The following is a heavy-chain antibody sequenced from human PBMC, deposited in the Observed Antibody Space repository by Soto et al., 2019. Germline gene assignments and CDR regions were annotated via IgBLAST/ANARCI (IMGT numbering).Heavy chain of an antibody. CDR2: TYYRSKWYN. Sequence: SQTLSLTCAISGDSVSSNSAAWNWIRQSPSRGLEWLGRTYYRSKWYNDYAVSVKSRITINPDTSKNQFSLQLNSVTPEDTAVYYCARDGMSSGWYVFVIDYWGQGTLVTSP. J-gene: IGHJ4*02. CDR3: ARDGMSSGWYVFVIDY. V-gene: IGHV6-1*01. D-gene: IGHD6-19*01. CDR1: GDSVSSNSAA.